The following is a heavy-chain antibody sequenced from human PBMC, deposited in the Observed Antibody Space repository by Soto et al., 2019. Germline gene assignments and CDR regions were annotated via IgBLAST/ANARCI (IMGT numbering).Heavy chain of an antibody. J-gene: IGHJ4*02. CDR2: ISGGGSST. Sequence: EVQLLESGGGLVQPGGSLRLSCAASGFTFSNYAMSWVHQAPGKGLKWVSAISGGGSSTYYADSVRGRFTISRDNSKNTLYLQMNSLRAEDTALYYCAKVRPYGDYEVYFDYWGQGTLVTVSS. CDR3: AKVRPYGDYEVYFDY. V-gene: IGHV3-23*01. D-gene: IGHD4-17*01. CDR1: GFTFSNYA.